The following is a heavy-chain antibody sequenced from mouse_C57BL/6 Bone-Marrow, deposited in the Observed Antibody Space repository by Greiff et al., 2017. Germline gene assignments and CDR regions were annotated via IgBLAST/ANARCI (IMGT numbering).Heavy chain of an antibody. D-gene: IGHD2-3*01. CDR2: IYPGDGDT. V-gene: IGHV1-80*01. J-gene: IGHJ3*01. Sequence: VQLQQSGAELVKPGASVKISCKASGYAFSSYWMNWVKQRPGKGLEWIGQIYPGDGDTNYNGKFKGKATLTADKSSSTAYMQLSSLTSEYSAVYFCARSGDGYYGWFAYWGQGTLVTVSA. CDR3: ARSGDGYYGWFAY. CDR1: GYAFSSYW.